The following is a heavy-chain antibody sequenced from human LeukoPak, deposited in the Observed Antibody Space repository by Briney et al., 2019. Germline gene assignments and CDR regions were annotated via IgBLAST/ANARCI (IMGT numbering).Heavy chain of an antibody. CDR3: ARDETTPLPGAY. CDR2: INHSGST. CDR1: GGSFSGYY. Sequence: PSETLSLTCAVYGGSFSGYYWNWIRQPPGKGLEWIGEINHSGSTHYNPSLKSRVTMSVDTSKNQFSMKLSSVTAADTAVYYCARDETTPLPGAYWGQGTLVTFSS. V-gene: IGHV4-34*01. J-gene: IGHJ4*02. D-gene: IGHD4-17*01.